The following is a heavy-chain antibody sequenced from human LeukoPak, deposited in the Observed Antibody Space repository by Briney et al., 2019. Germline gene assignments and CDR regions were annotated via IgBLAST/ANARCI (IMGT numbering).Heavy chain of an antibody. CDR1: GYTFTGYY. V-gene: IGHV1-18*04. J-gene: IGHJ3*02. CDR2: INPNSGNT. Sequence: ASVKVSCKASGYTFTGYYMHWVRQAPGQGLEWMGRINPNSGNTNYAQKLQGRVTMTTDTSTSTAYMELRSLRSDDTAVYYCAREIRGWYYDSSGYYSGRAFDIWGQGTMVTVSS. CDR3: AREIRGWYYDSSGYYSGRAFDI. D-gene: IGHD3-22*01.